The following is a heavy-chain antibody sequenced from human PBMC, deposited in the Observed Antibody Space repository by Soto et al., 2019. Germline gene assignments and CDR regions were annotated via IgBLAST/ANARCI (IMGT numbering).Heavy chain of an antibody. D-gene: IGHD5-12*01. V-gene: IGHV4-30-2*01. CDR2: IYHSGGT. CDR1: GGSISSGGYS. Sequence: SETLSLTCAVSGGSISSGGYSWSWIRQPLGKGLEWIGYIYHSGGTYYNPSLKSRVTISVDRSKNQFSLKLSSVTAADTAVYYCTRGGYNPTHFDYWGQGTLVTVSS. J-gene: IGHJ4*02. CDR3: TRGGYNPTHFDY.